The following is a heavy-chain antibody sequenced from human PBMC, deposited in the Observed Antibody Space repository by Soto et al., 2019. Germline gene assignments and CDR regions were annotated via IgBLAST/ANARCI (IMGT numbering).Heavy chain of an antibody. J-gene: IGHJ4*02. D-gene: IGHD3-22*01. CDR3: ASTPRGGRTYYYDSSGPMDY. CDR2: IIPIFGTA. Sequence: GASVKVSCKASGGTFSSYAISWVRQAPGQGLEWMGGIIPIFGTANYAQKFQGRVTITADESTSTAYMELSSLRSEDTAVYYCASTPRGGRTYYYDSSGPMDYWGQGILVTVSS. CDR1: GGTFSSYA. V-gene: IGHV1-69*13.